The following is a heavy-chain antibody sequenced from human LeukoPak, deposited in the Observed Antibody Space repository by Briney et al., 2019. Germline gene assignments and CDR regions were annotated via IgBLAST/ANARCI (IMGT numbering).Heavy chain of an antibody. D-gene: IGHD3-9*01. Sequence: GGSLRLSCAASGFTFSSYSMNWVRQAPGKGLEWVSSISSSSSYIYYADSVKGRFTISRDNAKNSLYLQMNSLRAEDTAVYYCARGPHLRYFDSFYYYGMDVWGQGTTVTVSS. V-gene: IGHV3-21*01. J-gene: IGHJ6*02. CDR1: GFTFSSYS. CDR2: ISSSSSYI. CDR3: ARGPHLRYFDSFYYYGMDV.